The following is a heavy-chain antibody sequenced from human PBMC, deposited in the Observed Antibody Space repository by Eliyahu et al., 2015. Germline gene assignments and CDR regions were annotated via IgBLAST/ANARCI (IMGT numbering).Heavy chain of an antibody. Sequence: QVQLQESGPGLVKPSQTLSLTCTVXGGXISSGGYYWSWIRQHPGKGLEWIGYIYYSGSTYYNPSLKSRVTISVDTSKNQFSLKLSSVTAADTAVYYCATELITMVRGVHGMDVWGQGTTVTVSS. CDR2: IYYSGST. CDR1: GGXISSGGYY. CDR3: ATELITMVRGVHGMDV. D-gene: IGHD3-10*01. J-gene: IGHJ6*02. V-gene: IGHV4-31*03.